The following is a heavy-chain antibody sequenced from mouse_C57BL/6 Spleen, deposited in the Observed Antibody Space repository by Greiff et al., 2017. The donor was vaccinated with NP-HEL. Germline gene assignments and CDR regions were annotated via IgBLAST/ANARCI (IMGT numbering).Heavy chain of an antibody. CDR1: GYTFTDYE. D-gene: IGHD2-1*01. J-gene: IGHJ2*01. CDR3: TRGDGNYGY. CDR2: IDPETGGT. Sequence: VQLQESGAELVRPGASVTLSCKASGYTFTDYEMHWVKQTPVHGLEWIGAIDPETGGTAYNQKFKGKAILTADKSSSTAYMELRSLTSEDSAVYYCTRGDGNYGYWGQGTPLTVSS. V-gene: IGHV1-15*01.